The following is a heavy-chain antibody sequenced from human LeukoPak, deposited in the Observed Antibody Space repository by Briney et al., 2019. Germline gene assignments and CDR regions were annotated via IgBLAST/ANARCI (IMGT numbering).Heavy chain of an antibody. CDR3: ARSAPRWYYYYYMDV. V-gene: IGHV3-48*04. CDR1: GFTLSSYS. D-gene: IGHD4-23*01. Sequence: PGGSLRLSCAASGFTLSSYSMNWDRQAPGKGLEWVSYISSSSSTIYYADSVKGRFTISRDNAKNSLYLQMNSLRAEDTAVYYCARSAPRWYYYYYMDVWGKGTTVTVSS. J-gene: IGHJ6*03. CDR2: ISSSSSTI.